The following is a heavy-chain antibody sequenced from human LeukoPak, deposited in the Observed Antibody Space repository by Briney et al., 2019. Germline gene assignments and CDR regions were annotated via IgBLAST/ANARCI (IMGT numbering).Heavy chain of an antibody. V-gene: IGHV3-30*02. Sequence: GGSLRLSCAASGFTFSSYGMHWVRQAPGKGLEWVALICDDGSKRYYADSVKGRFTISRDNSKNTLYLQMTSLRPEDTAMYYCAKAFLGTGWYGYVRGGDFQHWGQGTLVTVSS. CDR3: AKAFLGTGWYGYVRGGDFQH. D-gene: IGHD6-19*01. J-gene: IGHJ1*01. CDR2: ICDDGSKR. CDR1: GFTFSSYG.